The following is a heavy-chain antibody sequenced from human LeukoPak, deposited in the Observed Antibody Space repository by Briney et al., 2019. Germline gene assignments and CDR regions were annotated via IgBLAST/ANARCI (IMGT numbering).Heavy chain of an antibody. J-gene: IGHJ4*02. D-gene: IGHD5-24*01. Sequence: SQTLSLTCTVSGGSISTYYWSWIRQPPRKGLGWHGYIYYSGSTNYTPSLKSRVTISVDTSKNQFSLNLSSVTAADTAVYYCARGRSRDGYNYDYWGQGTLVTVSS. CDR3: ARGRSRDGYNYDY. CDR2: IYYSGST. CDR1: GGSISTYY. V-gene: IGHV4-59*01.